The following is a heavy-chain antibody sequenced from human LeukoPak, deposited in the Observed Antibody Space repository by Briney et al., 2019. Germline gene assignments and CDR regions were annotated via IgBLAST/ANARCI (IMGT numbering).Heavy chain of an antibody. CDR2: INSDGSST. CDR1: GFTFSNSW. J-gene: IGHJ4*02. CDR3: ARALYSSSWYEDY. Sequence: GGSLRLSCTASGFTFSNSWMHWVRQAPGKGLVWVSRINSDGSSTSYADSVKGRFTISRDNAKNTLYLQMNSLRAEDTAVYYCARALYSSSWYEDYWGQGTLVTVSS. D-gene: IGHD6-13*01. V-gene: IGHV3-74*01.